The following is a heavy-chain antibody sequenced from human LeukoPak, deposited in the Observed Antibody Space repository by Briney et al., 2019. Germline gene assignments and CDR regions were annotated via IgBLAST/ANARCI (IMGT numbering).Heavy chain of an antibody. CDR1: GFTFSTYR. CDR2: ISSGSGTK. V-gene: IGHV3-48*04. Sequence: GGSLRLSCEASGFTFSTYRMSWVRQAPGKGLEWVSSISSGSGTKYYADSVKGRFTISRDNAQNSLFLQMNSLRAEDTAVYYCARDMYGDYSFDYWGQETLVTVSS. CDR3: ARDMYGDYSFDY. D-gene: IGHD4-17*01. J-gene: IGHJ4*02.